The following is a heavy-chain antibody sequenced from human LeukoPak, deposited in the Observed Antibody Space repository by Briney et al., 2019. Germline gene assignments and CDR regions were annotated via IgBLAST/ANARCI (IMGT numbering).Heavy chain of an antibody. D-gene: IGHD2-2*01. Sequence: ASVKVSCKASGYTFTSYYMHWVRQAPGQGLEWMGIINPSGGSTSYAQKFQGRVTMTRDMSTSTVYMELGSLRSEDTAVYYCAGEDSPPLGYCSSTSCRNWFDPWGQGTLVTVSS. CDR1: GYTFTSYY. V-gene: IGHV1-46*01. CDR3: AGEDSPPLGYCSSTSCRNWFDP. J-gene: IGHJ5*02. CDR2: INPSGGST.